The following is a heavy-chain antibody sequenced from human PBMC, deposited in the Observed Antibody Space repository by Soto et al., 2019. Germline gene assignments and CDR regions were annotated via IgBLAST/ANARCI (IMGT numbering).Heavy chain of an antibody. J-gene: IGHJ6*02. CDR3: ARDYHLRYVDWLSKVQYYYYGMDV. Sequence: QVQLVQSGAEVKKPGASVKVSCKASGYTFTSYGISWVRQAPGQGLEWMGWISAYNGNTNYAQKLQGRVTMTTDTSTSTAYMELRSLRSDDTAVYYCARDYHLRYVDWLSKVQYYYYGMDVWGQGTTVTVSS. CDR2: ISAYNGNT. V-gene: IGHV1-18*01. CDR1: GYTFTSYG. D-gene: IGHD3-9*01.